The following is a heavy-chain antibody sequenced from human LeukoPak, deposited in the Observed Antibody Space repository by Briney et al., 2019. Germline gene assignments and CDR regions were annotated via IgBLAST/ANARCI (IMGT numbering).Heavy chain of an antibody. D-gene: IGHD2-15*01. CDR3: ARVDGSCSGGSCPSGNWFDP. CDR1: GFTFSSFW. Sequence: GGSLRLSCAASGFTFSSFWMSWVRQAPGKGLEWVASIKQDGSEKYCVDSLKGRFTISRDNAQNSLYLQMDSLTAEDTAVYYCARVDGSCSGGSCPSGNWFDPWGQGTLVTVSS. V-gene: IGHV3-7*01. CDR2: IKQDGSEK. J-gene: IGHJ5*02.